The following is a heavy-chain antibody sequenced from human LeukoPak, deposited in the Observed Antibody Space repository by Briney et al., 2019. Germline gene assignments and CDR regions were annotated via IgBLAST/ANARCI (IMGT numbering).Heavy chain of an antibody. J-gene: IGHJ4*02. CDR1: GGSFSGYY. D-gene: IGHD3-9*01. CDR3: ARGRGDDILTGYYTPLDY. CDR2: INHSGST. Sequence: PSETLSLTCAVYGGSFSGYYWSWLRQPPGKGLEWIGEINHSGSTNYNPSLKSRVTISVDTSKNQFSLKLSSVTAADTAVYYCARGRGDDILTGYYTPLDYWGQGTLVTVSS. V-gene: IGHV4-34*01.